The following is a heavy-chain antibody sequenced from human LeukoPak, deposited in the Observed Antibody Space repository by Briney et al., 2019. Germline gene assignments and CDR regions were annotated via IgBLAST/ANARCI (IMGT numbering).Heavy chain of an antibody. Sequence: ASETLSLTCAVYGGSFSGYYWSWIRQPPGKGLEWIGEINHSGSTNYNPSLKSRVTISVDTSKNQFSLKLSSVTAADTAVYYCAREVGANFDYWGQGTLVTVSS. CDR2: INHSGST. J-gene: IGHJ4*02. CDR3: AREVGANFDY. CDR1: GGSFSGYY. D-gene: IGHD1-26*01. V-gene: IGHV4-34*01.